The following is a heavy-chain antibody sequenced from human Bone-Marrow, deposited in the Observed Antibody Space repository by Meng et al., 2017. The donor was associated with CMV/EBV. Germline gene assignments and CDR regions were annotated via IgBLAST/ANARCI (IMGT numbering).Heavy chain of an antibody. CDR1: GFTFSSYA. CDR3: ARVSRSTIFGVVNYGMDV. D-gene: IGHD3-3*01. V-gene: IGHV3-53*01. J-gene: IGHJ6*02. Sequence: GESLKISCAASGFTFSSYAMSWVRQAPGKGLEWVSVIYSGGSTYYADSVKGRFTISRDNSKNTLYLQMNSLRAEDTAVYYCARVSRSTIFGVVNYGMDVWGQGTTVTAP. CDR2: IYSGGST.